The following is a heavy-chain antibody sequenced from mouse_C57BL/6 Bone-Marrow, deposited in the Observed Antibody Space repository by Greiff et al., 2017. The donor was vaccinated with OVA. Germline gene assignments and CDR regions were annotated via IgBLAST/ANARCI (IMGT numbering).Heavy chain of an antibody. Sequence: QVQLKQPGAELVKPGASVKLSCKASGYTFTSYWMQWVKQRPGQGLEWIGEIDPSDSYTNYNQTFKGKATLTVDTSSSTAYMQLSSLTSEDSAVYYCARGPFYDGYWAYWGQGTLVTVSA. CDR2: IDPSDSYT. CDR1: GYTFTSYW. CDR3: ARGPFYDGYWAY. D-gene: IGHD2-3*01. V-gene: IGHV1-50*01. J-gene: IGHJ3*01.